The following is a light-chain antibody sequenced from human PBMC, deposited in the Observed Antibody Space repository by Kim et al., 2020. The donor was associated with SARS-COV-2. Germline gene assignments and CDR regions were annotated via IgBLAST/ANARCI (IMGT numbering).Light chain of an antibody. CDR3: QRYGSYPLT. CDR1: QSIGTW. Sequence: DIQMTQSPSTLSASVGDRVTITCRASQSIGTWLAWDQQKPGKAPKLLIYKASTLESGVPSRFSGSGSGTEFTLTISSLQPDDFATLYCQRYGSYPLTFGGGTKVDIK. CDR2: KAS. J-gene: IGKJ4*01. V-gene: IGKV1-5*03.